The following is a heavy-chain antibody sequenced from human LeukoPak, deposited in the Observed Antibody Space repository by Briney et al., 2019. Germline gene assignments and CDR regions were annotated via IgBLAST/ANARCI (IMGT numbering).Heavy chain of an antibody. CDR2: IYPADSDI. D-gene: IGHD6-6*01. V-gene: IGHV5-51*01. CDR1: GYSFTSFW. Sequence: GESLKISCKGSGYSFTSFWIAWVRQTPGKGLEWMGIIYPADSDIRYSPSFQGQVTISADKSITTAYQQWSTLKASDTAIYYCARPYSNSHPGWMDVWGRGTTVTVSS. CDR3: ARPYSNSHPGWMDV. J-gene: IGHJ6*03.